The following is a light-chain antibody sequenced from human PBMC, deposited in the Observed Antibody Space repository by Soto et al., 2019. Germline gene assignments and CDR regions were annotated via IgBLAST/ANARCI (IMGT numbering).Light chain of an antibody. CDR3: QLGMA. J-gene: IGKJ5*01. CDR2: GAS. V-gene: IGKV3-20*01. Sequence: VVLTQSPDTLSLSPRERATLPCRASQSVVKEFLAWYQKKVGQAPRLLFHGASTRASGVPDRFSGSGSDKDFTLTINRLESEDFGVYYCQLGMAFGQGTRLEIK. CDR1: QSVVKEF.